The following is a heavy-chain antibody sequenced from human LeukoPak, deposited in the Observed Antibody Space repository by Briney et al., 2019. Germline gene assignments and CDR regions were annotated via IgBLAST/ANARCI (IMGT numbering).Heavy chain of an antibody. J-gene: IGHJ4*02. D-gene: IGHD6-13*01. V-gene: IGHV4-59*08. CDR1: GGSISSYF. CDR3: ARVTLGIAAAHWPRFDY. Sequence: SETLSLTCTVSGGSISSYFWSWVRQPPGKGLEWIGYIYYSGSTKYNPSLKSRVTISVDTSKNQFSLKLSSVTAADTAVYYCARVTLGIAAAHWPRFDYWGQGTLVTVSS. CDR2: IYYSGST.